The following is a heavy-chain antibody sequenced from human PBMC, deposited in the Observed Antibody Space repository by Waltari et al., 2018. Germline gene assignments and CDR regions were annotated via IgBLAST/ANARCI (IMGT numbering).Heavy chain of an antibody. J-gene: IGHJ6*03. CDR3: ARESWGMFYMDV. CDR1: GGSISSSSYY. V-gene: IGHV4-39*07. CDR2: IYYSGST. Sequence: QLQLQESGPGLVKPSETLSLTCTVSGGSISSSSYYWGWIRQPPGKGLEWIGSIYYSGSTYYNPSLKSRVTISVDTSKNQFALKLSSVTAADTAVYYCARESWGMFYMDVWGKGTTVTVSS. D-gene: IGHD3-16*01.